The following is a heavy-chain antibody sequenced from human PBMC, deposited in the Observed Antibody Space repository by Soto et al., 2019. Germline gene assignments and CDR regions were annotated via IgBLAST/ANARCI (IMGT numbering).Heavy chain of an antibody. CDR3: ARDVDIVATADYYYGMDV. D-gene: IGHD5-12*01. V-gene: IGHV1-18*01. CDR1: VYTFISYG. CDR2: ISDYDGNK. Sequence: ASVKVSCKASVYTFISYGISWVRQAPGQGLEWVGGISDYDGNKNYAQKLQGRVTMPTDTSTSKAYMELRSLRSDDTAVYYCARDVDIVATADYYYGMDVWGQGTTVTVSS. J-gene: IGHJ6*02.